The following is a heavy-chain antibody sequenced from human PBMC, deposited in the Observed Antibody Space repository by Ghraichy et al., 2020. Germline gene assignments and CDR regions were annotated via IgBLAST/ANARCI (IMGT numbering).Heavy chain of an antibody. Sequence: SVKVSCKASGGTFSSYVISWVRQAPGQGLEWMGGIIPIFGTANYAQKFQGRVTITADESTSTAYMELSSLRSEDTAVYYCASGVGYCSSPSCHNTLTVMDVWGQGTTVTVSS. CDR1: GGTFSSYV. V-gene: IGHV1-69*13. CDR3: ASGVGYCSSPSCHNTLTVMDV. D-gene: IGHD2-2*01. J-gene: IGHJ6*02. CDR2: IIPIFGTA.